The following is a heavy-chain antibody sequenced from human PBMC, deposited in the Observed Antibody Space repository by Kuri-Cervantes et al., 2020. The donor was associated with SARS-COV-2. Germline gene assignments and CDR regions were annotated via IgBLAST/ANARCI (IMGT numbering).Heavy chain of an antibody. CDR2: ISYDGSNK. Sequence: GGSLRLSCAASGFTFSSYAMHWALQAPGKGREWVTVISYDGSNKYYADSVKGRFTISRDNSKNTLYLQMNSLRAEDTAVYYCARDYDSSGHMLDYWGQGTLVTVSS. V-gene: IGHV3-30*04. D-gene: IGHD3-22*01. CDR1: GFTFSSYA. CDR3: ARDYDSSGHMLDY. J-gene: IGHJ4*02.